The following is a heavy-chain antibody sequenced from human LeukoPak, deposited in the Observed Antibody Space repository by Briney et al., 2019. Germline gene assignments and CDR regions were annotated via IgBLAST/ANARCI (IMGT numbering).Heavy chain of an antibody. CDR2: IGGSGTST. CDR1: GFTFSSYA. Sequence: GGSLRLSCAASGFTFSSYAMSWVRQAPGKGLEWVSAIGGSGTSTYYAESVKGRFTISRDNSKNTLYLQMNSLRAEDTAVYYCAKDTSGSYFTGDYWGQGTLVTVSS. CDR3: AKDTSGSYFTGDY. V-gene: IGHV3-23*01. D-gene: IGHD3-22*01. J-gene: IGHJ4*02.